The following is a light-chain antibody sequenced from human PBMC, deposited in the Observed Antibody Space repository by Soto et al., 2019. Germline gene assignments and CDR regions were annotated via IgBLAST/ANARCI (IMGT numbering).Light chain of an antibody. CDR1: QSVSSSY. J-gene: IGKJ5*01. Sequence: EIVLTQAPGSLSLSPGKRATLSCRASQSVSSSYFARYQQKPGQAPRLLIYGASGRATGIPDRFSGSGSGTDFTLTISRLEPEDFAVYYCQQYGSSPPVTFGQGTRLEIK. CDR3: QQYGSSPPVT. V-gene: IGKV3-20*01. CDR2: GAS.